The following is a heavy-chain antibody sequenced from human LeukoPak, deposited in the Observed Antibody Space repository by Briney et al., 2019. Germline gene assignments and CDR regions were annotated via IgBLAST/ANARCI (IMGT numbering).Heavy chain of an antibody. Sequence: GGSLRLSCAASGFTFSDFAMSWVRLAPGKGLEWVSSIEKNAGGAYYADSVKGRLTVSRDNSKNTLYLQMSSLRVEDTALYYCAKQEGALIENWCFDHWGLGTLVTVSS. CDR2: IEKNAGGA. D-gene: IGHD1-26*01. CDR1: GFTFSDFA. J-gene: IGHJ4*02. V-gene: IGHV3-23*01. CDR3: AKQEGALIENWCFDH.